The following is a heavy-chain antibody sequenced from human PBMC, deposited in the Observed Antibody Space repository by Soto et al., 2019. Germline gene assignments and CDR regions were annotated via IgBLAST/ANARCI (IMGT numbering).Heavy chain of an antibody. CDR1: GYTFTSYG. CDR2: ISAYNGNT. Sequence: ASVKVSCKASGYTFTSYGISWVRQAPGQGLEWMGWISAYNGNTNYAQKLQGRVTMTTDTSTSTAYMELRSLRSDDTAVYYCARDLKVLVGATTVFGYWGRGILVTVSS. V-gene: IGHV1-18*01. J-gene: IGHJ4*02. D-gene: IGHD1-26*01. CDR3: ARDLKVLVGATTVFGY.